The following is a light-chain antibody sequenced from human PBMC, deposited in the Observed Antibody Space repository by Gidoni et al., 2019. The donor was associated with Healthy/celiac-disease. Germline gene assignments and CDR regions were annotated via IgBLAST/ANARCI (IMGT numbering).Light chain of an antibody. Sequence: EIVLTQSPGTLSLFPGERATLSCRASQSVSSSYLAWYQQKPGQAPRLLIYGASSRATGIPDRFSGSGSGTDFTLTISRLEPEDFAVYYCQREAFGGGTKVEIK. J-gene: IGKJ4*01. CDR3: QREA. CDR2: GAS. V-gene: IGKV3-20*01. CDR1: QSVSSSY.